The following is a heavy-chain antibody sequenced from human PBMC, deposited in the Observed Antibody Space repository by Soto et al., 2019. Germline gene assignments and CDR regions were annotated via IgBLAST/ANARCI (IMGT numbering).Heavy chain of an antibody. CDR3: ARSVAAPPGVDAFDI. Sequence: PSATRSLTCACSGCSISSSNWWRWVRQPPGKGLEWIGEIYHSGSTNYNPSLKSRVTISVDKSKNQFSLKLSSVTAADTAVYYCARSVAAPPGVDAFDIWGQGTMVTV. J-gene: IGHJ3*02. CDR1: GCSISSSNW. V-gene: IGHV4-4*02. CDR2: IYHSGST. D-gene: IGHD6-19*01.